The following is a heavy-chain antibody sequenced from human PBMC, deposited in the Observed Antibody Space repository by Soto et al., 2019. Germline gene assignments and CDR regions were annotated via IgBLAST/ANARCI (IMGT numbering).Heavy chain of an antibody. Sequence: GASVKVSCKASGGTFSSYAISWVRQAPGQGLEWMGGIIPIFGTANYAQKFQGRVTITADKSTSTAYMELSSLRSEDTAVYYCARDPYYYDSSGYYYGYYFDYWGQGTLVTVSS. V-gene: IGHV1-69*06. CDR2: IIPIFGTA. CDR3: ARDPYYYDSSGYYYGYYFDY. CDR1: GGTFSSYA. D-gene: IGHD3-22*01. J-gene: IGHJ4*02.